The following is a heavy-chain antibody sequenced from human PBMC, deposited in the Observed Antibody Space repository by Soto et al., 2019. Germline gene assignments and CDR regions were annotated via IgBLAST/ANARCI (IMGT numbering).Heavy chain of an antibody. V-gene: IGHV1-3*05. D-gene: IGHD3-16*01. J-gene: IGHJ3*02. Sequence: QVQLVQSGAEEKKHGASVKVSCKASGYIFTSYAMHWVRQAPGQGLEWMGSINADNGNTQYSEKFQGRVTITRDTSASTDAMGLRSLRSEDTAVYYCSRARFAFIILGFSKNAFDMRVQGTRGTVSS. CDR3: SRARFAFIILGFSKNAFDM. CDR1: GYIFTSYA. CDR2: INADNGNT.